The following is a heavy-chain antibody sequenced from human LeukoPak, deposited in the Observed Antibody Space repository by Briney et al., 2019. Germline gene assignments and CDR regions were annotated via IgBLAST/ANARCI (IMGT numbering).Heavy chain of an antibody. CDR1: GDSFSSNSAA. D-gene: IGHD5-12*01. J-gene: IGHJ6*02. Sequence: SQTLSLTCAISGDSFSSNSAAWNWLRQSPSRGLEWLGRTYYRSKLYNDYAVSVKSRITINPDTSKNQFSLQLNSVTPEDTAVYYCARADVARRGGGYATDYYYYGMDVWGQGTTVTVSS. CDR2: TYYRSKLYN. CDR3: ARADVARRGGGYATDYYYYGMDV. V-gene: IGHV6-1*01.